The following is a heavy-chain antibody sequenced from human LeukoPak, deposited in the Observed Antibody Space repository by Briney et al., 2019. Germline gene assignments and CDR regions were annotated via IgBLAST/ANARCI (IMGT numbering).Heavy chain of an antibody. CDR3: ARGLDSSTWYTPLFDY. J-gene: IGHJ4*02. CDR1: GFTLSTYS. CDR2: ISSSSSSI. D-gene: IGHD6-13*01. V-gene: IGHV3-48*01. Sequence: GGSLRLSCAASGFTLSTYSMTWVRQAPGKGLEWLSYISSSSSSIYYADSVKGRFTISRDNAKNSLYLQMNSLGAEDTAVYYCARGLDSSTWYTPLFDYWGQGTLVTVSS.